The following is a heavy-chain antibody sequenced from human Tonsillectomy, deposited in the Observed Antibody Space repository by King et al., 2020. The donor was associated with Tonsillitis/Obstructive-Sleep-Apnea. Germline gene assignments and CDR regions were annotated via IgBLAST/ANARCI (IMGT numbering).Heavy chain of an antibody. Sequence: QLVQSGAEVKKPGSSVKVSCKASGGTFSNYAINWVRQAPGQGLEWMGRIISIIGVANYAQKFQGRVTITADKSTGTAYMELSSLRSEDTAVYYCATYYYDSSGYYEYTWFDPWGQGTLVTVSS. CDR3: ATYYYDSSGYYEYTWFDP. D-gene: IGHD3-22*01. J-gene: IGHJ5*02. CDR1: GGTFSNYA. CDR2: IISIIGVA. V-gene: IGHV1-69*04.